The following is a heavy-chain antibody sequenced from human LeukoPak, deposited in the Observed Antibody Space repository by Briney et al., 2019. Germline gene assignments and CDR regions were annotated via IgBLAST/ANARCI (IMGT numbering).Heavy chain of an antibody. Sequence: GRSLRLSCAASGFTFDDYAMHWVRQAPGKGLEWVSGISWNSGNIGYADSVKGRFTISRDNAKKSLYLQMNSLRPEDTAFYYCAKDVTSFDLWSGYNWGQGTLVTVSS. CDR2: ISWNSGNI. CDR3: AKDVTSFDLWSGYN. J-gene: IGHJ4*02. CDR1: GFTFDDYA. D-gene: IGHD3-3*01. V-gene: IGHV3-9*01.